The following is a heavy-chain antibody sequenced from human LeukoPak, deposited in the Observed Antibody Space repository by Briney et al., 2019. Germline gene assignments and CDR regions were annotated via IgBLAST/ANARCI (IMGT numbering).Heavy chain of an antibody. CDR2: INPNSGGT. V-gene: IGHV1-2*02. CDR3: AVGRSTDFDY. D-gene: IGHD2-2*01. CDR1: GYTFTDYY. J-gene: IGHJ4*02. Sequence: ASVLVSCKASGYTFTDYYIHWVRQAPGQGLEWMGWINPNSGGTNYAQNFQGRVTMTRDTYITTAYMDLSRLRLDDTAVYYCAVGRSTDFDYWGQRPVLPVSS.